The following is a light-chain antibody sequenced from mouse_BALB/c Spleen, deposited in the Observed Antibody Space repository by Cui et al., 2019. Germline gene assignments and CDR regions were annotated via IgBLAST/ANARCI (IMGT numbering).Light chain of an antibody. J-gene: IGKJ2*01. Sequence: DIKMTQSPSSMYASLGERVTITCKASQDINSYLSWIQQKPGKSPKTLIYRANRLVDGVPSRFSGSGSGQDYSLTISSLEYEDVGIYYCLQYDEFPYTFGGGTKLEIK. CDR2: RAN. CDR3: LQYDEFPYT. V-gene: IGKV14-111*01. CDR1: QDINSY.